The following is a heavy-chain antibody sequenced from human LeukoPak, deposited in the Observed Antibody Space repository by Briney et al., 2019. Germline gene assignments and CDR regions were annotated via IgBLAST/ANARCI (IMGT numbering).Heavy chain of an antibody. V-gene: IGHV3-23*01. CDR2: ISGSGGST. J-gene: IGHJ4*02. Sequence: GGSLRLSCAASGFTFSSYAMSWVRQAPGKGLEWVSVISGSGGSTYYADSVKGRFTISRDNSKNTLYLQMNSLRAEDTAVYYCAKDLLLGFGELFGYWGQGTLVTVSS. D-gene: IGHD3-10*01. CDR3: AKDLLLGFGELFGY. CDR1: GFTFSSYA.